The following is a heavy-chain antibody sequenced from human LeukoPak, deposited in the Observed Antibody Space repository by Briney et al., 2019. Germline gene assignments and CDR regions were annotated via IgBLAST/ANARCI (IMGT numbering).Heavy chain of an antibody. CDR1: GYTFTSYD. D-gene: IGHD3-3*01. Sequence: GASVKVSCKASGYTFTSYDINWVRQATGQGLEWMGWMNPNSGNTGYAQKFQGRVTMTRNTSISTAYMELSSLRSEDTAVYYCAKDGTNYVFWGGPYFDSWGQGTLVTVSS. CDR3: AKDGTNYVFWGGPYFDS. J-gene: IGHJ4*02. CDR2: MNPNSGNT. V-gene: IGHV1-8*01.